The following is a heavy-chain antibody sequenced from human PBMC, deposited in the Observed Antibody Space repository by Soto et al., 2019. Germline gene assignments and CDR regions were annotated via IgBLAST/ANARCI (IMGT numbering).Heavy chain of an antibody. J-gene: IGHJ6*03. D-gene: IGHD3-3*01. Sequence: QVQLVQSGAEVKKPGASVKVSCKASGYTFTSYGISWVRQAPGQGLEWMGWISAYNGNTNYAQKLQGRVTMTTDTSTSTAYMELRSLRSDDTAVYYCARGCHYDFWSGYFFHYYYYMGVWGKGTTVTVSS. V-gene: IGHV1-18*01. CDR1: GYTFTSYG. CDR3: ARGCHYDFWSGYFFHYYYYMGV. CDR2: ISAYNGNT.